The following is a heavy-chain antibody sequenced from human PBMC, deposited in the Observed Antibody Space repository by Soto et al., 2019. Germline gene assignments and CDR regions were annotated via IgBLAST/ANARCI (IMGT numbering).Heavy chain of an antibody. J-gene: IGHJ4*02. CDR2: INSDGRSI. Sequence: GGSLRLSCAASGFTFSGYWMHWVRQAPGKGLIWVSRINSDGRSISYADSVKGRFTISRDNAKNTLYLQMNSLRAEDTAVYYCASSPYSGTRQDNWGQGTLVTVSS. CDR1: GFTFSGYW. V-gene: IGHV3-74*01. D-gene: IGHD1-26*01. CDR3: ASSPYSGTRQDN.